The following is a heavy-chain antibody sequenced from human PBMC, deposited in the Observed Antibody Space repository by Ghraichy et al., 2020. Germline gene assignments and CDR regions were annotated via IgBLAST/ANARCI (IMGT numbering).Heavy chain of an antibody. V-gene: IGHV3-48*01. D-gene: IGHD4-17*01. CDR2: ISTGSTII. Sequence: SCAASGFTFSSYSINWVRQAPGTGLEGISYISTGSTIIYYADSMEGRFTISRDNARNSLYLQMNSLRAEDAAVYYWAIDAGNGDSVYWYFDLWGRGTLVTVSS. CDR3: AIDAGNGDSVYWYFDL. CDR1: GFTFSSYS. J-gene: IGHJ2*01.